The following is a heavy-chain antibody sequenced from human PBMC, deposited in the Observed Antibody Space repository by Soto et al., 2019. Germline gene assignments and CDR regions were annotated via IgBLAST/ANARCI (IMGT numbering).Heavy chain of an antibody. CDR1: GFTFTSSA. Sequence: SVKVSCKASGFTFTSSAVQWVRQARGQRLEWIGWIVVGSGNTHYAQKFQERVTMTRDMSTSTAYMELSSLRSEDTAVYYCAAGRTYYYDSSGYPQHPNLEDWGQGTLVTVSS. D-gene: IGHD3-22*01. J-gene: IGHJ4*02. CDR2: IVVGSGNT. CDR3: AAGRTYYYDSSGYPQHPNLED. V-gene: IGHV1-58*01.